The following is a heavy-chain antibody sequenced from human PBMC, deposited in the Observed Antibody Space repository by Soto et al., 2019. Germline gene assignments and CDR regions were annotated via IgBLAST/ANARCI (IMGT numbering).Heavy chain of an antibody. CDR1: GGSFSGYY. CDR3: ARGWYYYDRGPGQFAY. CDR2: INHSGST. Sequence: QVQLQQWGAGLLKPSETLSLTCAVYGGSFSGYYWSWIRQPPGKGLEWIGEINHSGSTNYNPSLKSRDTLAVDTSKTQCSLKLSSVTAADTAVYYCARGWYYYDRGPGQFAYWGQGTLVTVSS. D-gene: IGHD3-22*01. J-gene: IGHJ4*02. V-gene: IGHV4-34*01.